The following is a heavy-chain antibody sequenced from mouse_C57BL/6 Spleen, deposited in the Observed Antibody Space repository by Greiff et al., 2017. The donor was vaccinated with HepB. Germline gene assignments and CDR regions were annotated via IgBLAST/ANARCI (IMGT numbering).Heavy chain of an antibody. D-gene: IGHD1-1*01. CDR1: GCSFTSYY. V-gene: IGHV1-66*01. Sequence: QVQLQQSGPELVKPGASVKISCKASGCSFTSYYIHWVKQRPGQGLEWIGWIYPGSGNTKYNEKFKGKATLTADTSSSTAYMQLSSLTSEDSAVYYCAYGSSHYFDYWGQGTTLTVSS. CDR3: AYGSSHYFDY. J-gene: IGHJ2*01. CDR2: IYPGSGNT.